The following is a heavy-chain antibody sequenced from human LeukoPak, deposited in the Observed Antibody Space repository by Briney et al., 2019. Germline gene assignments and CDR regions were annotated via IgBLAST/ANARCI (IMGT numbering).Heavy chain of an antibody. CDR1: GFTFSNYA. J-gene: IGHJ1*01. V-gene: IGHV3-23*01. Sequence: GGSLRLSCAASGFTFSNYAMSWVRQAPGKGLEWVSAIVGSGGATYYADSVKGRFTISRDNAKNSLYLQMNSLRAEDTAVYYCAAEPRGLEYFQHWGQGTLVTVSS. CDR2: IVGSGGAT. D-gene: IGHD3-10*01. CDR3: AAEPRGLEYFQH.